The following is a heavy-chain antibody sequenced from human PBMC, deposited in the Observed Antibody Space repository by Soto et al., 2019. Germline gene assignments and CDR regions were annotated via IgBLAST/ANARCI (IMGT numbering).Heavy chain of an antibody. Sequence: QVQVVESGGGLVRPGGALRLSCVSSGFPFSDYYMTWFRQAPGKGPEWVAYISSTGAYTNYADSVKGRFTIARDNTPNSVYLQMSSLRAEDTGVYYCARDPSRRSPPDYWGQGTLVTVSS. CDR1: GFPFSDYY. J-gene: IGHJ4*02. V-gene: IGHV3-11*05. CDR2: ISSTGAYT. CDR3: ARDPSRRSPPDY.